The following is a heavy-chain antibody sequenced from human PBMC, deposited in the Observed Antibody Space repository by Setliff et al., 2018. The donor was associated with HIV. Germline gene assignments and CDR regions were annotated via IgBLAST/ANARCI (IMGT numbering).Heavy chain of an antibody. J-gene: IGHJ4*02. D-gene: IGHD5-18*01. CDR1: GYTFPSFY. CDR3: ARGKRWLQPYYLDY. CDR2: ISGYSGNT. Sequence: ASVKVSCKASGYTFPSFYVHWVRQAPGQGLEWMGWISGYSGNTDYAQKVQVRVTMTTDTSTSTAYMELRSLRLDDTAVYYCARGKRWLQPYYLDYWGQGTLVTVSS. V-gene: IGHV1-18*04.